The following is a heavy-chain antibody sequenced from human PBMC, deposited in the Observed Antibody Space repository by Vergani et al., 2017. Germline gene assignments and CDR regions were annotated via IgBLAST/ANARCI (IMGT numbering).Heavy chain of an antibody. CDR2: INHSGST. V-gene: IGHV4-34*01. Sequence: QVQLQQWGAGLLKPSETLSLTCAVYGWSFSGYYWSWIRQPPGKVLEWIGEINHSGSTNYNPSLKSRVTISVDTSKNQFSLKLSSVTAADTAVYYCARGYCSSTSCSFRDWGQGTLVTVSS. CDR1: GWSFSGYY. CDR3: ARGYCSSTSCSFRD. J-gene: IGHJ4*02. D-gene: IGHD2-2*01.